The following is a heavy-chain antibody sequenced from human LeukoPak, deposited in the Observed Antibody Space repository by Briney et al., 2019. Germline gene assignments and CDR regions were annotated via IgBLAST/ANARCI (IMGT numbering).Heavy chain of an antibody. D-gene: IGHD5-18*01. V-gene: IGHV4-39*07. CDR1: GGSISSGSYY. Sequence: PSETLSLTCTVSGGSISSGSYYWSWIRQPPGKGLEWIGEINHSGSTNYNPSLKSRVTISVDTSKNQFSLKLSSVTAADTAVYYCARVYSYGYYQIDYWGQGTLVTVSS. CDR3: ARVYSYGYYQIDY. CDR2: INHSGST. J-gene: IGHJ4*02.